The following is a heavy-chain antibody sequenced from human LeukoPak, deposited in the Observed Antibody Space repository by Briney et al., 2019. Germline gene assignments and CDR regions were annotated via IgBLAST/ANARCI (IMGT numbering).Heavy chain of an antibody. CDR1: GGSISSYF. V-gene: IGHV4-59*12. CDR3: ARGGGPPGYSSSLVPY. Sequence: SETLSLTCSVSGGSISSYFWSWIRQSPGKGLEWIGNIHYSGSTNYNPSLKSRVTISVDRSKNQFSLKLSSVTAADTAVYYCARGGGPPGYSSSLVPYWGQGTLVTVSS. J-gene: IGHJ4*02. D-gene: IGHD6-13*01. CDR2: IHYSGST.